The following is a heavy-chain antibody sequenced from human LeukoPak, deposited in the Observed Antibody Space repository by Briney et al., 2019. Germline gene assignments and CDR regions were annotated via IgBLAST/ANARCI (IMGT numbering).Heavy chain of an antibody. CDR3: ARRSSSWDDGWFAH. CDR1: GGSINSFY. CDR2: IHYSGST. Sequence: PSETLSLTCTVSGGSINSFYWSWIRQPPGKGLEWIGYIHYSGSTDYNPSLKSRVTISVDTSKKQFSLKLSSVTAADTAVYYCARRSSSWDDGWFAHWGQGTLVTVSS. V-gene: IGHV4-59*08. D-gene: IGHD6-13*01. J-gene: IGHJ5*02.